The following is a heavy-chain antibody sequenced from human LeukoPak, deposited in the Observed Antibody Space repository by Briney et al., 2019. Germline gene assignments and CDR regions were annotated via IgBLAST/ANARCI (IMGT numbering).Heavy chain of an antibody. CDR3: ARDLVVVPAAINWFDP. J-gene: IGHJ5*02. V-gene: IGHV1-2*02. D-gene: IGHD2-2*02. CDR1: GYTFNANY. Sequence: ASVKVSCKASGYTFNANYIHWVRQAPGQGLEWMGWINPNSGETNYSQKFQGRVTMTRDTSISTAYMELSRLRSDDTAVYYCARDLVVVPAAINWFDPWGQGTLVTVSS. CDR2: INPNSGET.